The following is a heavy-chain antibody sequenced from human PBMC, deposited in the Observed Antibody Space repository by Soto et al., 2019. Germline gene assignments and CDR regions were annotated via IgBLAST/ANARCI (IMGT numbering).Heavy chain of an antibody. J-gene: IGHJ6*02. V-gene: IGHV4-30-4*01. D-gene: IGHD3-3*01. CDR3: AKEPVAITIFGVSGMDV. Sequence: QVQLQESGPGLVKPSQTLSLTCTVSGGSIRSGDYYWIWIRQPPGKGLEWVGSIYYSASTYYNPSLKSRVTISVDTSKNQYSLNLRSVTAADAAVYYCAKEPVAITIFGVSGMDVWGRGTTVTVSS. CDR2: IYYSAST. CDR1: GGSIRSGDYY.